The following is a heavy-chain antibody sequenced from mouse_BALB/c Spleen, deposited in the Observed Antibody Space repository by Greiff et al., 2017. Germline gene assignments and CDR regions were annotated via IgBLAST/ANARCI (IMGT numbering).Heavy chain of an antibody. J-gene: IGHJ2*01. V-gene: IGHV5-6-4*01. CDR2: ISSGGSYT. D-gene: IGHD1-1*01. Sequence: EVKLVESGGGLVKPGGSLKLSCAASGFTFSSYTMSWVRQTPEKRLEWVATISSGGSYTYYPDSVKGRFTISRDNAKNTLYLQMSSLKSEDTAMYYCTRDGTTSFFDYWGQGTTLTVSA. CDR1: GFTFSSYT. CDR3: TRDGTTSFFDY.